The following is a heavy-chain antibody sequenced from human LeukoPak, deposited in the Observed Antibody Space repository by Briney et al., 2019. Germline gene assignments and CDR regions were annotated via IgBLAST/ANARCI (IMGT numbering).Heavy chain of an antibody. J-gene: IGHJ4*02. D-gene: IGHD5-12*01. V-gene: IGHV3-23*01. CDR2: ISGSGGSS. Sequence: GGSLRLSCAASGFTFSNYAMSWVRQAPGKGLEWVSGISGSGGSSHYADPVKGRFSISRDNSKNSLYLQMHSLRAEDTAVYYCARDSGYSGYALDYWGQGTLVTVSS. CDR1: GFTFSNYA. CDR3: ARDSGYSGYALDY.